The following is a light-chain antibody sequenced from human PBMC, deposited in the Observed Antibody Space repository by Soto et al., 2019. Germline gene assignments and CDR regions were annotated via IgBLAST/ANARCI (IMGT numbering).Light chain of an antibody. CDR3: AAWDDSLSGWV. V-gene: IGLV1-47*02. CDR2: SNN. Sequence: QSALTQPPSASGTPGQRVTISCSGSSSNIGSNYVYWYQQLPGTAPKLLIYSNNQRPSGVPDRFSGSKSGNSASLAISGLRSEDEADYYCAAWDDSLSGWVFGGGTKLTVL. CDR1: SSNIGSNY. J-gene: IGLJ3*02.